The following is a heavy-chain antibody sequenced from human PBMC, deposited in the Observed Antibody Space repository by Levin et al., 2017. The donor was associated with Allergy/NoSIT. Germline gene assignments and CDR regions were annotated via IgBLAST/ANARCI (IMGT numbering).Heavy chain of an antibody. CDR1: GGSISSYY. Sequence: KTSETLSLTCTVSGGSISSYYWSWIRQPPGKGLEWIGYIYYSGSTNYNPSLKSRVTISVDTSKNQFSLKLSSVTAADTAVYYCARAELLGDAFDIWGQGTMVTVSS. CDR3: ARAELLGDAFDI. D-gene: IGHD1-26*01. J-gene: IGHJ3*02. V-gene: IGHV4-59*01. CDR2: IYYSGST.